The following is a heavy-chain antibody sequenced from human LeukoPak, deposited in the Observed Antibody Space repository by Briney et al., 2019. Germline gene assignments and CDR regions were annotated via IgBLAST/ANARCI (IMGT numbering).Heavy chain of an antibody. Sequence: GGSLRLSCAASGFTFDDYGMSWVRRAPGRGLEWVSGINWNGGSTGYADSVKGRFTIYRDNAKNSLYLQMNSLRAEDTALYHCAREHLLCAFDIWGQGTMVTVSS. D-gene: IGHD1-26*01. J-gene: IGHJ3*02. CDR2: INWNGGST. CDR3: AREHLLCAFDI. CDR1: GFTFDDYG. V-gene: IGHV3-20*01.